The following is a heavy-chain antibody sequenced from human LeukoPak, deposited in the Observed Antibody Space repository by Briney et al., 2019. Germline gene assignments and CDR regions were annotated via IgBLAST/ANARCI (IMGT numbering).Heavy chain of an antibody. CDR1: GFTFDDYA. J-gene: IGHJ4*02. Sequence: PGGSLRLSCAASGFTFDDYAMHWVRQAPGKGLEWVSGISWNSGSIGYADSVKGRFTISRDNAKNSLYLQMNSLRAEDTALYYCAKDRRSYYDSSGPPYFDYWGQGTLVTVSS. CDR3: AKDRRSYYDSSGPPYFDY. CDR2: ISWNSGSI. V-gene: IGHV3-9*01. D-gene: IGHD3-22*01.